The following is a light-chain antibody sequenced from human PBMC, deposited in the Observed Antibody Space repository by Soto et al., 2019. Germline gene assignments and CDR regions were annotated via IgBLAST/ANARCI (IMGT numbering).Light chain of an antibody. CDR1: SSDVGGYNF. V-gene: IGLV2-14*01. CDR2: EVS. J-gene: IGLJ1*01. CDR3: GSYSSTTTREV. Sequence: QSALTQPASVSGSPGQLITISCTGASSDVGGYNFVSWYQHHPGTPPKLIIYEVSHRPSGVSHRFSGSKSANTASLTISGLQVEDEADYFCGSYSSTTTREVFGTGTKSPS.